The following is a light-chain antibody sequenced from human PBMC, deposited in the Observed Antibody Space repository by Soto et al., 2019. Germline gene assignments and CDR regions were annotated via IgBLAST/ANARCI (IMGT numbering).Light chain of an antibody. J-gene: IGKJ2*01. Sequence: DVVMTHSPLSLPVTLGQPSSISCRASQSLVPSDGNTCLNWCQQRPGQSPRRLIYRVSNRDSVVPDRFSGSGSCTDFTLQSSRVEAEYVGVYYCMQGTHWPYTFGQGTKLEIK. CDR1: QSLVPSDGNTC. CDR2: RVS. V-gene: IGKV2-30*02. CDR3: MQGTHWPYT.